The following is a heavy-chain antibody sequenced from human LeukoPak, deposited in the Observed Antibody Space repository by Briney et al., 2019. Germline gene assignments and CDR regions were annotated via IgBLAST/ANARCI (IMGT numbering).Heavy chain of an antibody. CDR1: GFTVSSNY. J-gene: IGHJ5*02. V-gene: IGHV3-66*01. Sequence: GGSLRLSCAASGFTVSSNYMSWVRQAPGKGLEWVSVIYSGGSTYYADSVKGRFTISRDNSKNTLYLQMNSLRAEDTAVYYCAKDYTRYCSSTSCSWFDPWGQGTLVTVSS. CDR3: AKDYTRYCSSTSCSWFDP. D-gene: IGHD2-2*01. CDR2: IYSGGST.